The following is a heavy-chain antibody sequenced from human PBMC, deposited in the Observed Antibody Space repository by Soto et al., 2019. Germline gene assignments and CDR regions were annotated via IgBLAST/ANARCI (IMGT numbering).Heavy chain of an antibody. V-gene: IGHV3-48*03. CDR1: GFTFRSYE. Sequence: GGSLRLSCIASGFTFRSYEMNWVRQAPGKGLEWVSYIGTSGKTIYYADSVRGRFTISRDNAKNSLYLQMNSLRAEDTAVYFCARDPAIYSGKFDYGLDVWGRGATVTVSS. CDR3: ARDPAIYSGKFDYGLDV. D-gene: IGHD4-4*01. CDR2: IGTSGKTI. J-gene: IGHJ6*02.